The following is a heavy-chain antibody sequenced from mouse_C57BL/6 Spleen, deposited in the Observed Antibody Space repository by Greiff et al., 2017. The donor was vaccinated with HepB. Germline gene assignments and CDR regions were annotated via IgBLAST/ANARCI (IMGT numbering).Heavy chain of an antibody. J-gene: IGHJ3*01. CDR2: IDPENGDT. Sequence: VHVKQSGAELVRPGASVKLSCTASGFNIKDDYMHWVKQRPEQGLEWIGWIDPENGDTEYASKFQGKATITADTSSNTAYLQLSSLTSEDTAVYYCTTRAISEGFAYWGQGTLVTVSA. V-gene: IGHV14-4*01. CDR1: GFNIKDDY. D-gene: IGHD3-1*01. CDR3: TTRAISEGFAY.